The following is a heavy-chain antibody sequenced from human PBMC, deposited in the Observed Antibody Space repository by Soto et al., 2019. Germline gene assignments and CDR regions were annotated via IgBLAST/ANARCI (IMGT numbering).Heavy chain of an antibody. Sequence: GGSLRLSCAASGFTFSSYSMNWGRQAPGKGLGWVSSISSSGTYIHYADSLKGRFTISRDNAKNSLYLQMISLRAEDTAVYYCARDPSDCSSTSCWGYYALDVWGQGTTVTVSS. CDR3: ARDPSDCSSTSCWGYYALDV. CDR2: ISSSGTYI. D-gene: IGHD2-2*01. CDR1: GFTFSSYS. V-gene: IGHV3-21*01. J-gene: IGHJ6*02.